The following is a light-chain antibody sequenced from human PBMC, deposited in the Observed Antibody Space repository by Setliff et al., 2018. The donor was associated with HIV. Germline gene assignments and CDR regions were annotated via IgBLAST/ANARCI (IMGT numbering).Light chain of an antibody. V-gene: IGLV2-14*03. CDR2: DVS. J-gene: IGLJ1*01. CDR3: SSYTTSSTDV. CDR1: ISDIGSYNF. Sequence: QSALAQPASVSGSPGQSITIPCTGSISDIGSYNFVSWYQQHPGKAPNLIISDVSKRPSGVSDRFSGSKSGHTASLTISGLQAEDEADYYCSSYTTSSTDVFGIGTKV.